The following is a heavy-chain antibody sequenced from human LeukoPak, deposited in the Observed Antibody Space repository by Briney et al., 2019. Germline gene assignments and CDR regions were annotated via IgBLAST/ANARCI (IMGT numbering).Heavy chain of an antibody. CDR3: AREAREGYSSSCYTPHYFDY. D-gene: IGHD6-13*01. CDR2: ISYDGSNK. Sequence: GGSLRLSCAASGFTFSSYAMHWVRQAPGKGLEWVAVISYDGSNKYYADSVKGRFTISRDNSKNTLYLQMNSLRAEDTAVYYCAREAREGYSSSCYTPHYFDYWGQGTLVTVSS. J-gene: IGHJ4*02. CDR1: GFTFSSYA. V-gene: IGHV3-30*04.